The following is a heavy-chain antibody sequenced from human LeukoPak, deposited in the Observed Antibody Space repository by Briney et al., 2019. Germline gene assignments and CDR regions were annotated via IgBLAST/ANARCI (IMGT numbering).Heavy chain of an antibody. CDR2: ISWDGGST. D-gene: IGHD3-10*01. V-gene: IGHV3-43*01. CDR3: AKDAPDYYGSGSSSSDY. CDR1: GFTFDDYT. Sequence: GGCLRLSCAASGFTFDDYTMHWVRQAPGKGLEWVSLISWDGGSTYYADSVKGRFTISRDNSKNSLYLQMNSLRTEDTTLYYCAKDAPDYYGSGSSSSDYWGQGTLVTVSS. J-gene: IGHJ4*02.